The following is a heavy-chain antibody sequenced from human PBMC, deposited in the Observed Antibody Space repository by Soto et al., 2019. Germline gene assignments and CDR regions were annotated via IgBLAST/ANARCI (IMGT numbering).Heavy chain of an antibody. CDR1: GSSFSSYA. D-gene: IGHD1-26*01. Sequence: GGSLRLSCAASGSSFSSYAMSWVRQAPGKGLDWVSTMTGSGDRTNYADSVKGRFTISRDNGKNTLYLQMNSLRAEDTAVYYCAKGIGVEVASVGAYWGQGTLVTVSS. CDR3: AKGIGVEVASVGAY. J-gene: IGHJ4*02. CDR2: MTGSGDRT. V-gene: IGHV3-23*01.